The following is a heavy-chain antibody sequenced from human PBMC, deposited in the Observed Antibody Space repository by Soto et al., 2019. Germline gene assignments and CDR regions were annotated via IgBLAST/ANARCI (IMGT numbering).Heavy chain of an antibody. CDR1: GYTFTSYD. D-gene: IGHD6-13*01. Sequence: ASVKVSCKASGYTFTSYDINWVRQATGQGLEWMGWMNPNSGNTGYAQKFQGRVTMTRNTSISTAYMELSSLRSEDTAVYYCARLPTSSSWYYYYYGMDVWGQGTTVTVSS. CDR3: ARLPTSSSWYYYYYGMDV. V-gene: IGHV1-8*01. J-gene: IGHJ6*02. CDR2: MNPNSGNT.